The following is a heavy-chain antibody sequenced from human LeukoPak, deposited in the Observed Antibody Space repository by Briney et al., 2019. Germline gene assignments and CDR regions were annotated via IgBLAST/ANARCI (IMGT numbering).Heavy chain of an antibody. CDR2: IYSGGST. D-gene: IGHD6-13*01. CDR1: GFTVSSNY. V-gene: IGHV3-66*02. Sequence: GSLRLSCAASGFTVSSNYMSWVRQAPGKGLEWVSVIYSGGSTYYADSVKGRFTISRDNSKNTLYLQMNSLRAEDTAVYYCARDIAAAGTPDWGQGTLVTVPS. CDR3: ARDIAAAGTPD. J-gene: IGHJ4*02.